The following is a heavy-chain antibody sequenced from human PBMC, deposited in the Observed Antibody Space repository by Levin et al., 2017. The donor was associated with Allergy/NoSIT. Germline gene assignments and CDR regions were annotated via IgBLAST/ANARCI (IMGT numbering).Heavy chain of an antibody. CDR2: INSDGSST. V-gene: IGHV3-74*01. CDR3: AREDDSSGYSDY. Sequence: GGSLRLSCAASGFTFSSYWMHWVRQAPGKGLVWVSRINSDGSSTSYADSVKGRFTISRDNAKNTLYLKMNSLRAEEKAVYYCAREDDSSGYSDYWGQGTLVTVS. D-gene: IGHD3-22*01. J-gene: IGHJ4*02. CDR1: GFTFSSYW.